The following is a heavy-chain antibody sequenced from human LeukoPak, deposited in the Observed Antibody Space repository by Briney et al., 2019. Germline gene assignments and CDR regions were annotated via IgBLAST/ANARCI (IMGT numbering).Heavy chain of an antibody. V-gene: IGHV3-23*01. CDR1: GFTFSSYA. CDR2: ISGSGGST. CDR3: AKDRPQLWGYYFDY. J-gene: IGHJ4*02. Sequence: PGGSLRLSCAPSGFTFSSYAMSWVRQAPGKGLEWVSAISGSGGSTYYADSVKGRFTISRDNSKNTLYLQMNSLGAEDTAVYYCAKDRPQLWGYYFDYRGQGTLVTVSS. D-gene: IGHD5-18*01.